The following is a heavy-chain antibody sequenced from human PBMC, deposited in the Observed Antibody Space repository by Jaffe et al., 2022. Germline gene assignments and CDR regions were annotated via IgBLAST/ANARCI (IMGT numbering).Heavy chain of an antibody. Sequence: QVQLQESGPGLVKPSGTLSLTCAVSGGSISSSNWWSWVRQPPGKGLEWIGEIYHSGSTNYNPSLKSRVTISVDKSKNQFSLKLSSVTAADTAVYYCARACGDCSSTSQTYYYYYYMDVWGKGTTVTVSS. V-gene: IGHV4-4*02. J-gene: IGHJ6*03. CDR2: IYHSGST. CDR3: ARACGDCSSTSQTYYYYYYMDV. D-gene: IGHD2-2*03. CDR1: GGSISSSNW.